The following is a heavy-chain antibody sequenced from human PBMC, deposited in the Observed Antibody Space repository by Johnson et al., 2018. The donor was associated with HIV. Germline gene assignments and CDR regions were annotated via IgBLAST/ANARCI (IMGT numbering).Heavy chain of an antibody. V-gene: IGHV3-30-3*01. CDR3: ARDNSVLMVGGAFDI. J-gene: IGHJ3*02. CDR2: ISYDGSNK. Sequence: VQLVESGGGSVKSGGSLRVSCAASGFTFSSYAMHWVRQAPGKGLEWVAVISYDGSNKYYADSVKGRFTISRDNSKNTLYLQMNSLRAEDTAVYYCARDNSVLMVGGAFDIWGQGTMVTVSS. D-gene: IGHD2-8*01. CDR1: GFTFSSYA.